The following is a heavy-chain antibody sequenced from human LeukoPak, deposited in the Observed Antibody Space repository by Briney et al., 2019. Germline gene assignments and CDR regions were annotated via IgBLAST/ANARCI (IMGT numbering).Heavy chain of an antibody. CDR2: IRYDGSNK. V-gene: IGHV3-30*02. CDR1: GFTFSNYA. CDR3: AKQKRYVKFGELLSYFDY. J-gene: IGHJ4*02. D-gene: IGHD3-10*01. Sequence: GGSLRLSCAASGFTFSNYAMSWVRQAPGKGLEWVAFIRYDGSNKYYADSVKGRFTISRDNSKNTLYLQMNSLRAEDTAVYYCAKQKRYVKFGELLSYFDYWGQGTLVTVSS.